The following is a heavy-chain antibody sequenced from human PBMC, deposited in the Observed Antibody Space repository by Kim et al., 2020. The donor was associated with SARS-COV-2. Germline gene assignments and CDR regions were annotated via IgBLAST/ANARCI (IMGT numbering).Heavy chain of an antibody. Sequence: STYYNPSLKSRVTISVDTSKNQFSLKLSSVTAADTAVYYCARGYAGVLDYWGQGTLVTVSS. CDR2: ST. CDR3: ARGYAGVLDY. V-gene: IGHV4-39*07. J-gene: IGHJ4*02. D-gene: IGHD5-12*01.